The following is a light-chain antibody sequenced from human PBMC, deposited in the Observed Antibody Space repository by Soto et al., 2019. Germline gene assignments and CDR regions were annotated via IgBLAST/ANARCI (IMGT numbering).Light chain of an antibody. Sequence: DIQMTXXXXTLAASVGDGVTITCRASQSIGSGLAWYQQKPGKAPKLLIYKATNLQTGVPSRFSGSGSGTDFSLTISSLQPVDSATYYCQQYTDFQYTFGQGTKVDIK. CDR2: KAT. V-gene: IGKV1-5*03. J-gene: IGKJ2*01. CDR1: QSIGSG. CDR3: QQYTDFQYT.